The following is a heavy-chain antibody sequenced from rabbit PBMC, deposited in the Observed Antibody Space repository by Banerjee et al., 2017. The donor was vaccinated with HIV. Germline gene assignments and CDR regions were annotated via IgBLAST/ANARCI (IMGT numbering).Heavy chain of an antibody. J-gene: IGHJ2*01. CDR1: GFSFSSGYY. D-gene: IGHD4-2*01. CDR3: ARDAGYGGVGYAGAFDP. Sequence: QQLVESGGGLVKPGASLTLTCTASGFSFSSGYYMCWVRQPPGKGLELIACIYTSSGNTHYASWAKGRFTISKTSSTTVTLQMTSLTAADTATYFCARDAGYGGVGYAGAFDPWGQGTLVTVS. V-gene: IGHV1S40*01. CDR2: IYTSSGNT.